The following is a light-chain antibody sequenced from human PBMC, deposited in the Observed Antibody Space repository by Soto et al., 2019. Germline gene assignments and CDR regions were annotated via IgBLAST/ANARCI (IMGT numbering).Light chain of an antibody. J-gene: IGKJ4*01. CDR3: QQYGTSPLT. CDR2: GAS. V-gene: IGKV3-20*01. Sequence: EIVLTQSPGTLSLSPGERATLSCRASQSVSSSSLAWYQQKPGQAPRLLIYGASSRATGIPDRFSGSGSGTDFTLTISRLEPEDFALYYCQQYGTSPLTFAGGTKVEIK. CDR1: QSVSSSS.